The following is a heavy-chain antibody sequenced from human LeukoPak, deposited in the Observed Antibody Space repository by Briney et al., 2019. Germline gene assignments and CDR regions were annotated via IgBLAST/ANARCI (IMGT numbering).Heavy chain of an antibody. D-gene: IGHD4-11*01. V-gene: IGHV3-23*01. J-gene: IGHJ4*02. Sequence: GGSLRLSCAASGFTFSKYGMSWVRQAPGKGPEWVSAISGSADNTYYADSVKGRFTISRDNSKNSFSLQMDSLGPEDSAVYYCAKVRGAGMTTYPDGLDYWGQGTLVTVSS. CDR1: GFTFSKYG. CDR2: ISGSADNT. CDR3: AKVRGAGMTTYPDGLDY.